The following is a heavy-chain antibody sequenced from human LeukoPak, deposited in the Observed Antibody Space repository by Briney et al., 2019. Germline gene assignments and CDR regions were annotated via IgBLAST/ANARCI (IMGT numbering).Heavy chain of an antibody. CDR3: PKDLQWLVARFDC. D-gene: IGHD6-19*01. J-gene: IGHJ4*02. CDR1: GFTFSSYA. CDR2: ISGSGGST. Sequence: TAGCLRLSCAASGFTFSSYAMSWVRQAAGKGLEWVLAISGSGGSTYYADSVKGRFTISRDNYKNTLYLQMNSLRPEDKTVYYCPKDLQWLVARFDCWGQGTLATVSS. V-gene: IGHV3-23*01.